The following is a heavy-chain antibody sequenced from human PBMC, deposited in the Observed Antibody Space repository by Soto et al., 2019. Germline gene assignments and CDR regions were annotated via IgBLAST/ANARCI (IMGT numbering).Heavy chain of an antibody. CDR1: GYTFTSYG. CDR3: AREMGSGYVNDY. Sequence: QVQLVQSADEVKKPGASVKVSCKASGYTFTSYGISWVRKAPGQGLEWIGWTTTYNGNIKYVQKFQGRVTMTTDRSTNTAYLELRSLRSDDTAVFYCAREMGSGYVNDYWGQGSLVTVSS. V-gene: IGHV1-18*01. CDR2: TTTYNGNI. D-gene: IGHD5-12*01. J-gene: IGHJ4*02.